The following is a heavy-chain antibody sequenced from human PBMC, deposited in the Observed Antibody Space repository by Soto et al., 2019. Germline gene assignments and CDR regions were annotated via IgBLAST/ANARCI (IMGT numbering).Heavy chain of an antibody. CDR3: AKDKIAGPKYLYDSSGYDYYFDY. CDR1: GFTFDDYA. CDR2: ISWHRCSI. Sequence: EVQLVESGGGLVQPGSSLRLSCAASGFTFDDYAMHWVRQAPGKGLEWVSGISWHRCSIGYADPVKGRFTISRHNAKNSLYLKMNSLRAEDTALYYCAKDKIAGPKYLYDSSGYDYYFDYWGQGTLVTVAS. J-gene: IGHJ4*02. D-gene: IGHD3-22*01. V-gene: IGHV3-9*01.